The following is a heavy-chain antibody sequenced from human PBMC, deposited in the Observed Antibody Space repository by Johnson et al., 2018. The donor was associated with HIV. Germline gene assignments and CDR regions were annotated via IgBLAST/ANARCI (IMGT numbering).Heavy chain of an antibody. Sequence: QMQLVESGGGLVQPGGSLRVSCAASGFTFSSYGMHWVRQAPGKGLEWVAVISYDGSNKYYADSVKGRFTVSRDNSKNTLYLQMTSLRTEDTAVYYCARFPPGGNYYFDIWGQGTMVTVSS. CDR1: GFTFSSYG. CDR2: ISYDGSNK. V-gene: IGHV3-30*03. J-gene: IGHJ3*02. D-gene: IGHD1-26*01. CDR3: ARFPPGGNYYFDI.